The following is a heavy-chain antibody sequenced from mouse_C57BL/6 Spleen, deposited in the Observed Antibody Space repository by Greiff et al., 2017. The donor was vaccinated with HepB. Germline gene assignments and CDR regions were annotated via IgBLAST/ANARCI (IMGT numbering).Heavy chain of an antibody. CDR2: IDPSDSYT. CDR3: ASLLTGTFAY. V-gene: IGHV1-50*01. J-gene: IGHJ3*01. D-gene: IGHD4-1*01. CDR1: GYTFTSYW. Sequence: QVQLQQSGAELVKPGASVKLSCKASGYTFTSYWMQWVKQRPGQGLEWIGEIDPSDSYTNYNQKFKGKATLTVDTSSSTAYMQLSSLTSEDSAVYYCASLLTGTFAYWGQGTLVTVSA.